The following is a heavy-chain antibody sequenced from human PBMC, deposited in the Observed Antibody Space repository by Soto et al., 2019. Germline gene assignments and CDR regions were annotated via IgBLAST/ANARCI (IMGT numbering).Heavy chain of an antibody. V-gene: IGHV3-48*02. D-gene: IGHD6-13*01. CDR1: GFTFSSYS. CDR2: ISSYSDTI. CDR3: ATTISSWFFDY. J-gene: IGHJ4*02. Sequence: GGSLRLSCAASGFTFSSYSMNWVRQAPGKALEWVSYISSYSDTIYYADSVKGRFTISRDNAKNSLYLQMNSLRDGGTAVYYCATTISSWFFDYWGQGTLVTVSS.